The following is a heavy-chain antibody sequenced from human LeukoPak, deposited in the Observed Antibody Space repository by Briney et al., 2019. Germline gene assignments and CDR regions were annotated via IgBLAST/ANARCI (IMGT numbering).Heavy chain of an antibody. CDR2: ISGSGMLT. J-gene: IGHJ4*02. D-gene: IGHD2-21*01. CDR3: AKDFRIGYSAHFDY. V-gene: IGHV3-23*01. CDR1: GFSFGSYA. Sequence: PGGSLRLSCATSGFSFGSYAMSWVRQAPGKGLEWVSSISGSGMLTYYADSVKGRFTISRDNSKNTLYLQMDSLRGEDTAVYYCAKDFRIGYSAHFDYWGQGALVTVSS.